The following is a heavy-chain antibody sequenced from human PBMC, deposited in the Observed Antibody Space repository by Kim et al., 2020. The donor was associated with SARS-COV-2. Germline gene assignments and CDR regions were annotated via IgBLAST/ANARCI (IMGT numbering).Heavy chain of an antibody. D-gene: IGHD3-22*01. J-gene: IGHJ3*02. Sequence: GGSLRLSCAASGFTFSSYEMNWVRQAPGKGLEWVSYISSSGSTIYYADSVKGRFTISRDNAKNSLYLQMNSLRAEDTAVYYCARANKRYYYDSSGYYRELDAFDIWGQGTMVTVSS. CDR3: ARANKRYYYDSSGYYRELDAFDI. CDR1: GFTFSSYE. CDR2: ISSSGSTI. V-gene: IGHV3-48*03.